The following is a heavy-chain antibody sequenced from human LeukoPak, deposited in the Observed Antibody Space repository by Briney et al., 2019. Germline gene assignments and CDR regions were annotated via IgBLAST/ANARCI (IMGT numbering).Heavy chain of an antibody. Sequence: ASVKVSCKASGGTFSSYAISWVRQAPGQGLEWMGRIIPIFGTANYAQKFQGRVTITTDESTSTAYMELSSLRSEDTAVYYCAREGQYGDYVHFQHWGQGTLVTVSS. D-gene: IGHD4-17*01. V-gene: IGHV1-69*05. CDR3: AREGQYGDYVHFQH. CDR2: IIPIFGTA. CDR1: GGTFSSYA. J-gene: IGHJ1*01.